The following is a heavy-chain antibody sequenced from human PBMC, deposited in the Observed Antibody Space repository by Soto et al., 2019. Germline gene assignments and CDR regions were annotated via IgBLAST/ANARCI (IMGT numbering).Heavy chain of an antibody. Sequence: SETLSLTCAVYGGSFSGYYWSWIRQPPGKGLEWIGEINHSGSTNYNPSLKSRVTISVDTSKNQFSLKLSSVTAADTAVYYCARGWFERWLQTGAFDIWGQGTMVT. CDR2: INHSGST. CDR1: GGSFSGYY. V-gene: IGHV4-34*01. CDR3: ARGWFERWLQTGAFDI. D-gene: IGHD3-10*01. J-gene: IGHJ3*02.